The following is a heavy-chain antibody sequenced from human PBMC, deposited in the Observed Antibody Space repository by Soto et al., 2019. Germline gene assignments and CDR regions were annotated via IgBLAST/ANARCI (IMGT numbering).Heavy chain of an antibody. CDR2: IYHSGST. CDR1: GGSISSGGYS. V-gene: IGHV4-30-2*01. D-gene: IGHD5-12*01. Sequence: QLQLQESGSGLVKPSQTLSLTCAVSGGSISSGGYSWSWIRQPPGKGLEWIGYIYHSGSTYYNPSLXGXVXIXXDRSKSQFSLKLSSVTAADTAVYYCAGGPGVARNYWGQGPLVTVSS. J-gene: IGHJ4*02. CDR3: AGGPGVARNY.